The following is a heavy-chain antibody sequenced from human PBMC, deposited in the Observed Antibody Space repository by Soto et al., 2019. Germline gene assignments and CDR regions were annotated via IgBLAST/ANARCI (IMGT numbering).Heavy chain of an antibody. Sequence: ASVKVSCKASGGTFSSFGISWVRQAPGQGLEWMGWISAYNGSTNYAQKLQGRVTMTTDTSTSTAYMEVRSLRSDDTAVYYCARDGYYDSSGYNNYYYYYGMDVWGQGTTVTVSS. J-gene: IGHJ6*02. CDR3: ARDGYYDSSGYNNYYYYYGMDV. V-gene: IGHV1-18*01. D-gene: IGHD3-22*01. CDR1: GGTFSSFG. CDR2: ISAYNGST.